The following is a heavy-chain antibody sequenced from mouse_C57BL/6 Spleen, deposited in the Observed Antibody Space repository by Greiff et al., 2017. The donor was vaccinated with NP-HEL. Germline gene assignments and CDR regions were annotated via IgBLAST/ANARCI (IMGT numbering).Heavy chain of an antibody. V-gene: IGHV1-26*01. Sequence: VQLQQSGPELVKPGASVKISCKASGYTFTDYYMNWVKQSHGKSLEWIGDINPNNGGTSYNQKFKGKATLTVDKSPSTAYMELRSLTSEDSAVYYCARSITRYFDVWGTGTTVTVSS. CDR3: ARSITRYFDV. CDR2: INPNNGGT. CDR1: GYTFTDYY. J-gene: IGHJ1*03. D-gene: IGHD1-1*01.